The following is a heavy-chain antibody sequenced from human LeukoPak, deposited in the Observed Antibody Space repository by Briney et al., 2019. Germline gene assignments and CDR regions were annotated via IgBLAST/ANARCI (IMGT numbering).Heavy chain of an antibody. Sequence: SETLSLTCTVSGGSISSDGYYWGWIRQPPGKGLEWIGGIYYSGSTYYNPSLKSRVTISVDTSKNQFSLKLSSVTAADTAVYYCAVNGYDYYFDYWGQGTLVTVSS. D-gene: IGHD5-12*01. CDR2: IYYSGST. CDR1: GGSISSDGYY. CDR3: AVNGYDYYFDY. J-gene: IGHJ4*02. V-gene: IGHV4-39*01.